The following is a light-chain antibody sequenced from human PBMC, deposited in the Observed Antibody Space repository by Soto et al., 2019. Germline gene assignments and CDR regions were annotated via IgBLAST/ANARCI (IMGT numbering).Light chain of an antibody. Sequence: EIVLTQSPGTLSLSPGERATLSCRASQSVSSSYLAWYQQKPGQAPRLLIYGASSRATGIPDRFSGSGSGTDSTLTISRLEPEVFAVYYCQQYGSSPGYTFGQGTKLEIK. CDR3: QQYGSSPGYT. V-gene: IGKV3-20*01. CDR2: GAS. CDR1: QSVSSSY. J-gene: IGKJ2*01.